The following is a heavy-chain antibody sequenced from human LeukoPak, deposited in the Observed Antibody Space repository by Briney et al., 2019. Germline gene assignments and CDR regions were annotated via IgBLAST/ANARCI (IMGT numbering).Heavy chain of an antibody. Sequence: GASVKVSCKASGYTFTGYYMHWVRQAPGQGLEWMGWINPNSGGTNYAQKFQGRVTMTRDTSISTAYMELSRLRSDDTAVYYCARDSGSHGLRGYFDYWGQGTLVTVSS. V-gene: IGHV1-2*02. CDR1: GYTFTGYY. CDR2: INPNSGGT. J-gene: IGHJ4*02. D-gene: IGHD1-26*01. CDR3: ARDSGSHGLRGYFDY.